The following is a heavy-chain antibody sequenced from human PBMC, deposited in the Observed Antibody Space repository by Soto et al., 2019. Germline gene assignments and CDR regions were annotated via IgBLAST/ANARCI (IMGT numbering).Heavy chain of an antibody. V-gene: IGHV3-30-3*01. CDR2: VSSDGSDK. Sequence: QVQLVESGGGVVQPGRSLRLSCAASGFTFSSYPIHWVRQAPGKGLEWVAVVSSDGSDKYYADSVKGRFTISRDNSKNTLSLQVDSLRPEGTAVYYCARDRIAVSGGLDYWGQGTLVAVSS. CDR1: GFTFSSYP. CDR3: ARDRIAVSGGLDY. D-gene: IGHD6-19*01. J-gene: IGHJ4*02.